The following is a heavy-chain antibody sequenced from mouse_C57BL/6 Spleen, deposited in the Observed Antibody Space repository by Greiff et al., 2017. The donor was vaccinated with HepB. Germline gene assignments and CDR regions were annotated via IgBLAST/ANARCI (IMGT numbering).Heavy chain of an antibody. V-gene: IGHV1-50*01. CDR3: ARSGDYEDFDY. Sequence: QVHVKQPGAELVKPGASVKLSCKASGYTFTSYWMQWVKQRPGQGLEWIGEIDPSDSYTNYNQKFKGKATLTVDTSSSTAYMQLSSLTSEDSAVYYCARSGDYEDFDYWGQGTTLTVSS. CDR1: GYTFTSYW. D-gene: IGHD2-4*01. J-gene: IGHJ2*01. CDR2: IDPSDSYT.